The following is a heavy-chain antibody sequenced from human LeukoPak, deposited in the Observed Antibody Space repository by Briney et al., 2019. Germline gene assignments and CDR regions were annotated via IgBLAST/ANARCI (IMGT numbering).Heavy chain of an antibody. J-gene: IGHJ4*02. D-gene: IGHD4-17*01. CDR3: AKGVLDYGDPYYFDY. Sequence: GGSLGLSCAASGFTFSSYSMNWVRQAPGKGLEWVSAISGSGGSTYYADSVKGRFTIFRDNSKNTLYLQMNSLRAEDTAVYYCAKGVLDYGDPYYFDYWGQGTLVTVSS. V-gene: IGHV3-23*01. CDR2: ISGSGGST. CDR1: GFTFSSYS.